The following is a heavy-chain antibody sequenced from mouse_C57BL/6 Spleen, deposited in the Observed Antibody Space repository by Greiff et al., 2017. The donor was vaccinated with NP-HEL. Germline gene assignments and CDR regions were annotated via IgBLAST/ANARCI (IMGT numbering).Heavy chain of an antibody. Sequence: EVQLVESGEGLVKPGGSLKLSCAASGFTFSSYAMSWVRQTPEKRLEWVAYISSGGDYIYYADTVKGRFTISRDNARNTLYLQMSSLKSEDTAMYYCTRDNLYGSSYYFDYWGQGTTLTVSS. V-gene: IGHV5-9-1*02. CDR3: TRDNLYGSSYYFDY. CDR1: GFTFSSYA. J-gene: IGHJ2*01. CDR2: ISSGGDYI. D-gene: IGHD1-1*01.